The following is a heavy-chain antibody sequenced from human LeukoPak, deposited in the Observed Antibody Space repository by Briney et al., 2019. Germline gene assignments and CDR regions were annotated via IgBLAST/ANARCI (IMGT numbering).Heavy chain of an antibody. CDR2: INPNSGGT. CDR3: ARDYQVYYGMDV. CDR1: GYTFTGYY. V-gene: IGHV1-2*02. Sequence: ASVKVSCKASGYTFTGYYMHWVRQAPGQGLEWMGWINPNSGGTNYAQKFQGRVTMTRDTSISTAYMELSRLRSDDTAVYYCARDYQVYYGMDVWGQGTTVTVSS. J-gene: IGHJ6*02.